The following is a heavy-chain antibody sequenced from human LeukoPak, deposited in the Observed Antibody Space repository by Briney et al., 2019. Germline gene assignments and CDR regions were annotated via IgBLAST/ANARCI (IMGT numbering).Heavy chain of an antibody. CDR1: GFTFSSYA. Sequence: GGSLRLSCAASGFTFSSYAMSWVRQAPGKGLEWDSAISGSGGSTFYADSVKGRFTTSRDNSKNTLYLQMDNLRAEDTALYYCAKVNSGSYLFYFDYWGQGTLATVSS. CDR2: ISGSGGST. V-gene: IGHV3-23*01. CDR3: AKVNSGSYLFYFDY. D-gene: IGHD1-26*01. J-gene: IGHJ4*02.